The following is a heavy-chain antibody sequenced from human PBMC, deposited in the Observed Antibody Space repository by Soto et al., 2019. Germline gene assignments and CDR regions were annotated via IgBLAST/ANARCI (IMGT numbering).Heavy chain of an antibody. CDR2: IYYSGTT. D-gene: IGHD1-26*01. V-gene: IGHV4-39*01. CDR1: GGSISSSNYY. CDR3: ASPRVVGSTRYYFDY. J-gene: IGHJ4*02. Sequence: QLQLQESGPGLVKPSETLSLTCTVSGGSISSSNYYWGWIRQPPGKGLEWIGSIYYSGTTYYNPSLKSRVTISVDTSKNQFSLKLSSVTAPDTAVYYCASPRVVGSTRYYFDYWGQGTLVTVSS.